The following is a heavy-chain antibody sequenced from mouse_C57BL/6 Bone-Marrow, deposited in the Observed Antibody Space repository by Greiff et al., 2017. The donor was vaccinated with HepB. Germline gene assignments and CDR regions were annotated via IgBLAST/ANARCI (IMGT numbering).Heavy chain of an antibody. D-gene: IGHD1-1*01. Sequence: QVQLKQSGAELARPGASVKLSCKASGYTFTSYGISWVKQRTGQGLEWIGEIYPRSGNTYYNEKFKGKATLTADKSSSTAYMELRSLTSEDSAVYFCARHDYYGSYYAMDYWGQGTSVTVSS. V-gene: IGHV1-81*01. CDR1: GYTFTSYG. CDR2: IYPRSGNT. J-gene: IGHJ4*01. CDR3: ARHDYYGSYYAMDY.